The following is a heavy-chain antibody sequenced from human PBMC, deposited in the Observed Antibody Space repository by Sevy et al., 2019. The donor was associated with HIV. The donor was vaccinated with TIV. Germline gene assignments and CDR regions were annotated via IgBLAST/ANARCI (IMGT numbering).Heavy chain of an antibody. Sequence: GGSLRLSCAASGFTFSSYEMNWVRQAPGKGLEWVSYISNSGTTISYSDSVRGRFTISRDNARNSLYLQMNSLRAEDTAVYYCAKDLPPSATTVAHFDYWGQGTLVTVSS. D-gene: IGHD4-17*01. V-gene: IGHV3-48*03. CDR3: AKDLPPSATTVAHFDY. CDR2: ISNSGTTI. CDR1: GFTFSSYE. J-gene: IGHJ4*02.